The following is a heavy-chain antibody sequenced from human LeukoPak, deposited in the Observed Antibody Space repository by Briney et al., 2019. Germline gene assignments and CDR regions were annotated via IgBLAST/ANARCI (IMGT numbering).Heavy chain of an antibody. CDR3: ARDRGAVAGNAFDI. V-gene: IGHV3-21*01. D-gene: IGHD6-19*01. CDR2: ISSSSSYI. Sequence: GGSLRLSCAASGFTVSSNYMSWVRQAPGKGLEWVSSISSSSSYIYYADSVKGRFTISRDNAKNSLYLQMNSLRAEDTAVYYCARDRGAVAGNAFDIWGQGTMVTVSS. J-gene: IGHJ3*02. CDR1: GFTVSSNY.